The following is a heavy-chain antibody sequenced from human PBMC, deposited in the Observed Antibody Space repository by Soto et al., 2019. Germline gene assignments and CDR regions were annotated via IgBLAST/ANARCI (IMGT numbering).Heavy chain of an antibody. Sequence: QVQLVQSGAEVKKPGSSVKLSCKASGGTFSSYTISWVRQAPGQGLEWMGGIIPVFGTAHYAQKFQGRVTITADESTSTAYRELRGLGSEDTAVYSCGRAFPSWGGYHKGVGRRNYHFALWGQGTLVTVSS. CDR1: GGTFSSYT. V-gene: IGHV1-69*01. CDR2: IIPVFGTA. CDR3: GRAFPSWGGYHKGVGRRNYHFAL. D-gene: IGHD3-16*02. J-gene: IGHJ4*02.